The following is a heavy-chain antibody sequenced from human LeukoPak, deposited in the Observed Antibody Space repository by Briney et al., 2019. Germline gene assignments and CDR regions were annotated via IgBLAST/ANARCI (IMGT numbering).Heavy chain of an antibody. D-gene: IGHD3-16*02. J-gene: IGHJ4*02. Sequence: GGSLRLSCAASGFTFSNAWMSWVRQAPGKGLEWVGRIKSKTDGGTTDYAVPVKGRFTISRDDSKNTLYLQTNSLKTEDTAVYYCTTGVMITFGGVIVFDYWGQGTLVTVSS. CDR2: IKSKTDGGTT. CDR1: GFTFSNAW. CDR3: TTGVMITFGGVIVFDY. V-gene: IGHV3-15*01.